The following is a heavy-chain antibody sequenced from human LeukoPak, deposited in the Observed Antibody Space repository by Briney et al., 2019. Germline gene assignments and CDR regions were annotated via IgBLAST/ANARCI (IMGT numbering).Heavy chain of an antibody. J-gene: IGHJ5*02. D-gene: IGHD2/OR15-2a*01. CDR3: ARVLLRTLWWFDP. V-gene: IGHV1-46*01. CDR2: SSPSGGST. CDR1: GYTFTNDY. Sequence: ASVKVSCKASGYTFTNDYIHWVRQAPGQGLEWMGISSPSGGSTSYAQKFQGRVTMTRDTSTSTVYMELSSLRSEDTAVYYCARVLLRTLWWFDPWGQGTLVTVSS.